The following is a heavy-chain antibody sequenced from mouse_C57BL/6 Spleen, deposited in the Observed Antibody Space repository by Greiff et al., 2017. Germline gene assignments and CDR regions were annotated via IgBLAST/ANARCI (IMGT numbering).Heavy chain of an antibody. D-gene: IGHD2-3*01. V-gene: IGHV5-9*01. CDR2: ISGGGGNT. CDR1: GFTFSSYT. CDR3: ARGAYEDFDY. Sequence: EVMLVESGGGLVKPGGSLKLSCAASGFTFSSYTMSWVRQTPEKRLEWVATISGGGGNTYYPDSVKGRFTISRDNAKNTLYLQMSSLRSEDTALYYCARGAYEDFDYWGQGTTLTVSS. J-gene: IGHJ2*01.